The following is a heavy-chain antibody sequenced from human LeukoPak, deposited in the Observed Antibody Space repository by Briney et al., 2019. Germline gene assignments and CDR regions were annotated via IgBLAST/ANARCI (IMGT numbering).Heavy chain of an antibody. CDR2: IGSTGDT. CDR1: GFNFSKTD. CDR3: ARYIVVDPGYFDY. V-gene: IGHV3-13*01. Sequence: GGSLRLSCVASGFNFSKTDMHWVRQVTGKSLEWVSGIGSTGDTNYPGSVKGRFTISREIGKNSLYLQINGLRAEDTAVYYCARYIVVDPGYFDYWGQGTLVTVSS. J-gene: IGHJ4*02. D-gene: IGHD2-21*01.